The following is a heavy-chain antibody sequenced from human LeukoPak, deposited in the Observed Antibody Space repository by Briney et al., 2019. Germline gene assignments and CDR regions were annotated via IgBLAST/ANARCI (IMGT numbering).Heavy chain of an antibody. Sequence: ASVKVSFKPSGGTFNNYAVAWVRQAPGQGLEWMGQIIPIFGTTSYAPKFQGRVAITADEMTTTAYMELSSLISEDTAVYYCTRDPLAASAPGYFDSWGQGSLVTVSS. CDR1: GGTFNNYA. J-gene: IGHJ4*02. D-gene: IGHD6-13*01. CDR3: TRDPLAASAPGYFDS. CDR2: IIPIFGTT. V-gene: IGHV1-69*13.